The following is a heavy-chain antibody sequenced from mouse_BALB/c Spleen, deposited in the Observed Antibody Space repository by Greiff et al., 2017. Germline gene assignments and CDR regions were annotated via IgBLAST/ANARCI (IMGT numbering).Heavy chain of an antibody. V-gene: IGHV1-7*01. CDR1: GYTFTSYW. CDR3: ARQRGNYGEAWFAY. Sequence: VQLQQSGAELAKPGASVKMSCKASGYTFTSYWMHWVKQRPGQGLEWIGYINPSTGYTEYNQKFKDKATLTADKSSSTAYMQLSSLTSGDSAVYYCARQRGNYGEAWFAYWGQGTLVTVSA. CDR2: INPSTGYT. D-gene: IGHD2-1*01. J-gene: IGHJ3*01.